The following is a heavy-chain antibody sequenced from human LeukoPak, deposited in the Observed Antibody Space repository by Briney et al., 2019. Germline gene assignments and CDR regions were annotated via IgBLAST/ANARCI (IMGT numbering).Heavy chain of an antibody. V-gene: IGHV4-34*01. CDR1: GGSFSGYY. CDR3: ARTSDRYCSGGSCYLAF. D-gene: IGHD2-15*01. J-gene: IGHJ4*02. CDR2: INHRGSA. Sequence: SETLSITCAVYGGSFSGYYWSWVRQPPGKGLEWIGEINHRGSANYNPSLKSRVTISIDTSKNQFSLKVTSVTAADTAVYYCARTSDRYCSGGSCYLAFWGQGTLVTVSS.